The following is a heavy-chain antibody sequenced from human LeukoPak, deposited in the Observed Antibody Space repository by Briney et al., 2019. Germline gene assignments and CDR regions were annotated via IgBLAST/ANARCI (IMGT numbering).Heavy chain of an antibody. Sequence: ASVKVSCKASGYTFTGYYMHWLRQAPGQGLEWMGLINPSVGSTSYAQKFQGRVTMTRDTSTSTFYMDLSSLRSEDTAVYYCARRFAEQWLDYFDYWGQGTLVTVSS. CDR2: INPSVGST. J-gene: IGHJ4*02. CDR3: ARRFAEQWLDYFDY. V-gene: IGHV1-46*01. CDR1: GYTFTGYY. D-gene: IGHD6-19*01.